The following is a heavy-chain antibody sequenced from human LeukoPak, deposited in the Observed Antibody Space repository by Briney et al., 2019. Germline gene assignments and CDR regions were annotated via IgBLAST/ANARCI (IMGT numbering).Heavy chain of an antibody. CDR2: ISGYSGNT. J-gene: IGHJ5*02. CDR3: ARDSLDCSTPSCHSFDP. D-gene: IGHD2-2*01. Sequence: GASVKVSCMASGYIFSSYGISWVRQAPGQGLEWMGWISGYSGNTKYSQRLQGRVSMTTDTSTSTAYMELRSLRSDDTAVYYCARDSLDCSTPSCHSFDPWGQGTLVTVSS. CDR1: GYIFSSYG. V-gene: IGHV1-18*01.